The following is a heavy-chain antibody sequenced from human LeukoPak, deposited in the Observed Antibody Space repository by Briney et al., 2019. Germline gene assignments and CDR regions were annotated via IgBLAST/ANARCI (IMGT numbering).Heavy chain of an antibody. CDR2: IRYDGSNK. V-gene: IGHV3-30*02. CDR3: AKGLTGGYSYGYGIDY. D-gene: IGHD5-18*01. Sequence: GGSLRLSCAASGFTFSSYGMHWVRQAPGKGLEWVAFIRYDGSNKYYADSVKGRFTISRDNSKNMLYLQMNSLRAEDTAVYYCAKGLTGGYSYGYGIDYWGQGTLVTVSS. CDR1: GFTFSSYG. J-gene: IGHJ4*02.